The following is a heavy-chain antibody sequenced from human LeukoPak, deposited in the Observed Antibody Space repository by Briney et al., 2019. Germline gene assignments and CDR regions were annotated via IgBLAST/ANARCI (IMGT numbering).Heavy chain of an antibody. Sequence: SGRSLTLSCTASGFTFSSYAMHWVRQAPGKGLEWVAVISYDGSNKYYADSVKGRFTISRDNSKNTLYLQMNSLRAEDTAVYYCARDRLYYYDSSGYVDYWGQGTLVTVSS. CDR1: GFTFSSYA. D-gene: IGHD3-22*01. J-gene: IGHJ4*02. CDR2: ISYDGSNK. V-gene: IGHV3-30-3*01. CDR3: ARDRLYYYDSSGYVDY.